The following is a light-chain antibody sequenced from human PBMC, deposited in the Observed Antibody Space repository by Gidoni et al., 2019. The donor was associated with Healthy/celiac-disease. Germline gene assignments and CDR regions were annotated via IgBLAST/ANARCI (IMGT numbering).Light chain of an antibody. V-gene: IGKV1-39*01. CDR3: QQSYSTPPLT. Sequence: TQMTQPPSSLSASVGDRVTITCRASQSISSYLNWYQQKPGKAPKLLIYAASSLQSGVPSKCSGSRCGTDFTITIISLQPEDFATYYCQQSYSTPPLTFGGGTKVEIK. CDR1: QSISSY. J-gene: IGKJ4*01. CDR2: AAS.